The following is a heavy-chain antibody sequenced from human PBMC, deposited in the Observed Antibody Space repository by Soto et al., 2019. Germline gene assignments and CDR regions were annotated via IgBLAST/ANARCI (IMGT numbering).Heavy chain of an antibody. D-gene: IGHD3-10*01. CDR2: ISYDGSNK. V-gene: IGHV3-30*03. CDR3: ARDDEGGSYCDLGY. Sequence: SGGSLRLSCAASGFTFSSYGMHWVRQAPGKGLEWVAVISYDGSNKYYADSVKGRFTISRDNSKNTLYLQMNSLRTEDTAVYYCARDDEGGSYCDLGYWGQGTLVTVSS. J-gene: IGHJ4*02. CDR1: GFTFSSYG.